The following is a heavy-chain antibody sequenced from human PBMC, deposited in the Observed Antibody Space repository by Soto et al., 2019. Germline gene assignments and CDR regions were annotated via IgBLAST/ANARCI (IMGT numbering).Heavy chain of an antibody. D-gene: IGHD5-18*01. V-gene: IGHV3-21*01. CDR3: ARDFDDAAMAYIDY. CDR1: GFTFSSYS. CDR2: ISSSSSYI. J-gene: IGHJ4*02. Sequence: GGSLRLSCAASGFTFSSYSMNWVRQAPGKGLEWVSSISSSSSYIYYADSVKGRFTISRDNAKNSLYLQMNSLRAENTAVYYCARDFDDAAMAYIDYWGQGTLVTVSS.